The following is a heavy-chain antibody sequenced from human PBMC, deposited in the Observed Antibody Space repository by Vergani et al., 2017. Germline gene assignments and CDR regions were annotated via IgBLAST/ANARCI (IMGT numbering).Heavy chain of an antibody. J-gene: IGHJ6*03. D-gene: IGHD6-13*01. Sequence: EVQLVESGGGLVQPGGSLRLSCAASGCTFSSYAMSWVRQAPGKGLEWVSAISGSGGSTYYADSVKGRFTISRDNSKNTLYLQMNSLRAEDTAVYYCAKDRDSSSWRYYYYYYYMDVWGKGTTVTVSS. CDR1: GCTFSSYA. CDR3: AKDRDSSSWRYYYYYYYMDV. CDR2: ISGSGGST. V-gene: IGHV3-23*04.